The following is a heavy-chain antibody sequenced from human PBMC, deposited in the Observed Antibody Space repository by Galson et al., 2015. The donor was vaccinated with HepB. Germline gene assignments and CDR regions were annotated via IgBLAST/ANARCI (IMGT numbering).Heavy chain of an antibody. CDR3: AQLGTGY. J-gene: IGHJ4*02. Sequence: SLRLSCAASGFSFNKFPMHWVRQAPGKGLEWVAVISYTGSYIDYADFGRGRFTISRDDSINTLFLQMNSLRVEDTAVYYCAQLGTGYWGQGTLVTVSS. V-gene: IGHV3-30*14. D-gene: IGHD6-13*01. CDR2: ISYTGSYI. CDR1: GFSFNKFP.